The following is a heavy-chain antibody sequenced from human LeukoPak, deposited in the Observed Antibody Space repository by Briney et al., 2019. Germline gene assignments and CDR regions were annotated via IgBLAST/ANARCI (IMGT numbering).Heavy chain of an antibody. CDR2: INPSGGST. D-gene: IGHD3-22*01. CDR3: ARAAYYYDSSGYESFDY. J-gene: IGHJ4*02. V-gene: IGHV1-46*01. Sequence: ASVKVSCKASGYTFTSYGISWVRQAPGQGLEWMGIINPSGGSTSYAQKFQGRVTMTRDTSTSTVYMELSSLRSEDTAVYYCARAAYYYDSSGYESFDYWGQGTLVTVSS. CDR1: GYTFTSYG.